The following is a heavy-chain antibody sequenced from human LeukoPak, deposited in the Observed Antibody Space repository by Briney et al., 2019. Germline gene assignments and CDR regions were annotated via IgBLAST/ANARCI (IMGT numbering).Heavy chain of an antibody. CDR3: ARVGSSWYPGAWYFDL. V-gene: IGHV3-7*01. J-gene: IGHJ2*01. CDR2: IKQDGSEK. D-gene: IGHD6-13*01. CDR1: GFTFSSYW. Sequence: GGSLRLSCAASGFTFSSYWMSWVRQAPGKGLEWVANIKQDGSEKYYVDSVKGRFTISRDNAKNSLYLQMNSLRAEDTAVYYCARVGSSWYPGAWYFDLWGRGTLVTVSS.